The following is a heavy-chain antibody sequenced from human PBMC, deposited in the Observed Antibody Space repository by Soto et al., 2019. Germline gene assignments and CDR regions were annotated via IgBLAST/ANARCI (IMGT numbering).Heavy chain of an antibody. CDR1: GFTFSRYW. Sequence: VGSLRLSCAASGFTFSRYWMHWVRQAPGKGLVWVSRINSDGSSTTYADSVKGRFTISRDNAKNTLYLQMNSLRAEDTAVYYCARVPLGDTSGYYWFDSWGQGTPVTVSS. CDR2: INSDGSST. D-gene: IGHD3-22*01. V-gene: IGHV3-74*01. CDR3: ARVPLGDTSGYYWFDS. J-gene: IGHJ5*01.